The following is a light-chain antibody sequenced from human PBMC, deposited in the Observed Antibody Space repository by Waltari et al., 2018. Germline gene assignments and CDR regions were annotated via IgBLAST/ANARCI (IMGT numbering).Light chain of an antibody. V-gene: IGKV3-11*01. CDR2: DAS. CDR1: QSVNSF. CDR3: QKSSSTPPWT. Sequence: EVVLTQSPATLSLSPGERATLSCRASQSVNSFLAWYQQKPGQAPRLLIYDASNRSTGIPARFSGSASGTDFTLTISSLQPEDFATYYCQKSSSTPPWTFGQGTKVEIK. J-gene: IGKJ1*01.